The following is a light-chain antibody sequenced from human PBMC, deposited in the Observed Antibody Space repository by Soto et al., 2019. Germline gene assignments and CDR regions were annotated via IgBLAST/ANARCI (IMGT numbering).Light chain of an antibody. V-gene: IGKV3-15*01. CDR2: GAS. CDR3: QQYNNWPRHT. J-gene: IGKJ2*01. Sequence: EIVMTQSPATLSVSPGERATLSCRASQSVSSNVAWYQPKPGQAPRLLIYGASTRATGIPARFSGSGSGTEFTLTISSLQSEDFAVYYCQQYNNWPRHTFGQGTKVDIK. CDR1: QSVSSN.